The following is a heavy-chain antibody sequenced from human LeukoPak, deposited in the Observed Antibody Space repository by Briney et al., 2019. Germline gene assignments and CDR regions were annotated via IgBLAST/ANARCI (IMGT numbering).Heavy chain of an antibody. D-gene: IGHD4-23*01. CDR1: GFTFSSYS. CDR2: ISSSSSYI. V-gene: IGHV3-21*01. J-gene: IGHJ4*02. Sequence: GGSLRLSCAASGFTFSSYSMNWVRKPQGKGLEWVSSISSSSSYIYYADSVKGRFTISRDNAKNSLYLQMNSLRAEDTAVYYCARGGNLDYWGQGTLVTVSS. CDR3: ARGGNLDY.